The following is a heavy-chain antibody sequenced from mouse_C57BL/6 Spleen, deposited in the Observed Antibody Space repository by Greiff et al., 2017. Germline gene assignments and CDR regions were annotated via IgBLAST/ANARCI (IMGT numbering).Heavy chain of an antibody. CDR3: AIHYYGSGAWFAY. Sequence: QVQLQQSGAELVKPGASVKISCKASGYAFSSYWMNWVKQRPGKGLEWIGQIYPGDGDTNYNGKFKGKATLTADKSSSTAYMQLSSLTSEDSAVYFWAIHYYGSGAWFAYWGQGTLVTVSA. V-gene: IGHV1-80*01. J-gene: IGHJ3*01. CDR2: IYPGDGDT. D-gene: IGHD1-1*01. CDR1: GYAFSSYW.